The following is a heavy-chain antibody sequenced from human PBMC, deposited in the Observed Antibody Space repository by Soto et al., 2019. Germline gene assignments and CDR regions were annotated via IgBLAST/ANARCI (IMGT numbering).Heavy chain of an antibody. J-gene: IGHJ6*03. Sequence: ASVKVSCKASGYTFTSYGISWVRQAPGQGLEWMGWISAYNGNTNYAQKLQGRVTMTTDTSTSTAYMELRSLRSDDTAVYYCARAVDIVATELVYYYYMDVLGKGTTVTVSS. CDR3: ARAVDIVATELVYYYYMDV. CDR2: ISAYNGNT. V-gene: IGHV1-18*01. D-gene: IGHD5-12*01. CDR1: GYTFTSYG.